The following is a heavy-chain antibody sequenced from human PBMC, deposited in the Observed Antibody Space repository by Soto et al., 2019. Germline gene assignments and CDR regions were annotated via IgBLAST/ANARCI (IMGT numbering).Heavy chain of an antibody. CDR2: IYSSGNT. CDR1: GGSISSGDYY. J-gene: IGHJ6*02. Sequence: QVQLQESGPGLVKPSQTLSLTCTVSGGSISSGDYYWSWIRQAPGKGLEWIGYIYSSGNTYYNPSLKSRVTISIDTSKSQFSLKLRSVTVADTAVYYCAREIGYDIYGMDVWGQGTTVTVSS. D-gene: IGHD3-22*01. CDR3: AREIGYDIYGMDV. V-gene: IGHV4-30-4*08.